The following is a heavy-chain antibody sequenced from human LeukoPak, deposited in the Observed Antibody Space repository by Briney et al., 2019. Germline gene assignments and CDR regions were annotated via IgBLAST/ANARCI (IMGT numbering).Heavy chain of an antibody. CDR2: ISSSSSYI. CDR3: ARASSSWSYYFDY. J-gene: IGHJ4*02. CDR1: GFTFSSYS. V-gene: IGHV3-21*01. Sequence: PGGSLRLSCAASGFTFSSYSMNWVRQAPGKGLEWVSSISSSSSYIYYADSVKGRFTISRDNAKNSPYLQMNSLRAEDTAVYYCARASSSWSYYFDYWGQGTLVTVSS. D-gene: IGHD6-13*01.